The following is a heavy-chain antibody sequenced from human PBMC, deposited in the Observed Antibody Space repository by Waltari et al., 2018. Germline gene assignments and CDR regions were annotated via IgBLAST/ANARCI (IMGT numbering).Heavy chain of an antibody. CDR2: IYTSGST. V-gene: IGHV4-61*02. D-gene: IGHD2-21*01. CDR3: ARVVDCGGDCPYYYMDV. Sequence: QVQLQESGPGLVKPSQTLSLTCTVSGGSISSGSYYWSWIRQPAGKGLEWIGRIYTSGSTNYNPSLKSRVTISVDTSKNQFSLKLSSVTAADTAVYYCARVVDCGGDCPYYYMDVWGKGTTVTVSS. CDR1: GGSISSGSYY. J-gene: IGHJ6*03.